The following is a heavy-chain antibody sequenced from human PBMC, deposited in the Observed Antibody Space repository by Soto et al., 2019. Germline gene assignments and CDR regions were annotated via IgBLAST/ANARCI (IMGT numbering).Heavy chain of an antibody. D-gene: IGHD2-2*03. J-gene: IGHJ6*02. CDR3: ARVGDCSSTSCLNYYYGMDV. CDR1: GYTFTGYY. Sequence: ASVKVSCKASGYTFTGYYMHWVRQAPGQGLEWLVWINPNSGGTNYAQKFQGWVTMTRDTSISTAYMELSRLRSDDTAVYYCARVGDCSSTSCLNYYYGMDVWGQGTTVTVSS. CDR2: INPNSGGT. V-gene: IGHV1-2*04.